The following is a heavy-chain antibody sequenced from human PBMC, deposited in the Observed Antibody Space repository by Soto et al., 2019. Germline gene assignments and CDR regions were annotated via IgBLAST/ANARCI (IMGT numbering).Heavy chain of an antibody. CDR1: GFSLSTSGVG. CDR2: IYCKDAK. CDR3: PHTRSYDSSGYYCFDY. Sequence: SGPTLVNPPYPLTLTCTFSGFSLSTSGVGVGWIGQPPGKALEWLALIYCKDAKRYSTSLKSRLTITKDTSKNQVGLTITNMDTVDTATYFCPHTRSYDSSGYYCFDYWGQGTLVTVSS. V-gene: IGHV2-5*01. J-gene: IGHJ4*02. D-gene: IGHD3-22*01.